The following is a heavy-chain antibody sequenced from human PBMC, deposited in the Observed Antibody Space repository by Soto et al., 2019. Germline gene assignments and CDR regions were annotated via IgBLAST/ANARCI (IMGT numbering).Heavy chain of an antibody. CDR1: GGSFSGYY. CDR3: ARIPRRYCSGSSCYKFDP. V-gene: IGHV4-34*01. Sequence: QVQLQQWGAGLLKPSETLSLTCAVYGGSFSGYYWSWIRQPPGKGLEWIGEINHSGSTNYNPSLKSRVTISVDTSKNQFSLKLSSVTAADTAVYYCARIPRRYCSGSSCYKFDPWGQGTLVTVSS. D-gene: IGHD2-15*01. CDR2: INHSGST. J-gene: IGHJ5*02.